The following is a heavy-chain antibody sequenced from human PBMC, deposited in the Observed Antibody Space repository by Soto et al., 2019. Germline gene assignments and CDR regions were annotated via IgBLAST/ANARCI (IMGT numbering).Heavy chain of an antibody. J-gene: IGHJ1*01. CDR3: AGGAEERTYYYGSGSLWFEH. Sequence: GGSLRLSCAASGFTFSSYSMNWVRQAPGKGLEWVSSISSSGSYIYYADSVKGRFTISRDNAKNSLYLQMNSLRAEDTAVYYCAGGAEERTYYYGSGSLWFEHWGQGTLVTVSS. CDR2: ISSSGSYI. D-gene: IGHD3-10*01. CDR1: GFTFSSYS. V-gene: IGHV3-21*01.